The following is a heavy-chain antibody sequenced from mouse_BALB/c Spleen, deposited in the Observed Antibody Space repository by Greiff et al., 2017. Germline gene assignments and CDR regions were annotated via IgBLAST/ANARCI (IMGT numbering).Heavy chain of an antibody. CDR2: INPYYGST. D-gene: IGHD1-1*01. CDR3: ASTTVASYAMDY. Sequence: VQLQQSGPELVKPGASVKISCKASGYSFTDYIMLWVKQSHGKSLEWIGNINPYYGSTSYNLKFKGKATLTVDKSSSTAYMQLNSLTSEDSAVYYCASTTVASYAMDYWGQGTSVTVSS. J-gene: IGHJ4*01. V-gene: IGHV1-39*01. CDR1: GYSFTDYI.